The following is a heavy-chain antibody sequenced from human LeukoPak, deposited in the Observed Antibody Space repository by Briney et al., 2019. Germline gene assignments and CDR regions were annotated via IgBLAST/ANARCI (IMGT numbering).Heavy chain of an antibody. Sequence: ASVKVSCKASGGTFSSYAISWVRQAPGQGLEWMGRIIPILGIANYAQKFQGRVTMTRNTSISTAYMELSSLRSEDTAVYYCARGGERQLVEARADYWGQGTLVTVSS. CDR2: IIPILGIA. CDR3: ARGGERQLVEARADY. CDR1: GGTFSSYA. D-gene: IGHD6-13*01. V-gene: IGHV1-69*04. J-gene: IGHJ4*02.